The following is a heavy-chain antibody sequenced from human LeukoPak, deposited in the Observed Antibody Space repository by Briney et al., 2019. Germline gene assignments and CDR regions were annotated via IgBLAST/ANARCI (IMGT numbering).Heavy chain of an antibody. CDR1: GFTVSSNF. D-gene: IGHD3-22*01. CDR3: ARIDSSGFYPAY. Sequence: PGGSLRLSCAASGFTVSSNFMSWVRQAPGKGLEWVSVVYGGGTTYYADSVKGRFTISRDNSKNALYLQTNSLRVEDTAVYYCARIDSSGFYPAYWGQGTLVTVSS. J-gene: IGHJ4*02. V-gene: IGHV3-53*01. CDR2: VYGGGTT.